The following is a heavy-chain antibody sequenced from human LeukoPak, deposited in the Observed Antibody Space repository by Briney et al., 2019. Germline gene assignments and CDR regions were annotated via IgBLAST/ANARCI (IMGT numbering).Heavy chain of an antibody. J-gene: IGHJ4*02. CDR1: GGSISSGGYY. CDR2: IYYSGST. D-gene: IGHD6-13*01. V-gene: IGHV4-61*08. Sequence: SETLSLTCTVSGGSISSGGYYWSWIRQPPGKGLEWIGYIYYSGSTNYNPSLKSRVTISVDTSKNQFSLKLSSVTAADTAVYYCASGIAAAGDYWGQGTLVTVSS. CDR3: ASGIAAAGDY.